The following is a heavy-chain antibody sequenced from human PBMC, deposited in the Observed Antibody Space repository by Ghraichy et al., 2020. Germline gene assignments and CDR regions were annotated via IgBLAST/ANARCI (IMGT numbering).Heavy chain of an antibody. D-gene: IGHD2-15*01. CDR3: ARDSDIVVVVAATPMNGMDV. V-gene: IGHV1-2*02. CDR1: GYTFTGYY. J-gene: IGHJ6*02. CDR2: INPNSGGT. Sequence: ASVKVSCKASGYTFTGYYMHWVRQAPGQGLEWMGWINPNSGGTNYAQKFQGRVTMTRDTSISTAYMELSRLRSDDTAVYYCARDSDIVVVVAATPMNGMDVWGQGTTVTVSS.